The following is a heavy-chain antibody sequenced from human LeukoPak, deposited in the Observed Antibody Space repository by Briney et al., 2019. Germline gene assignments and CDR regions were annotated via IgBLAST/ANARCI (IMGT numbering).Heavy chain of an antibody. J-gene: IGHJ3*02. D-gene: IGHD3-9*01. CDR2: IYYSGTT. CDR1: GGSISSGRYY. Sequence: KPSQTLSLTCTVSGGSISSGRYYWSWIRQLPGKGLEWIGYIYYSGTTYHNPSLKSRLTISVDTSKNQFSLKLSSVTAADTAVYYCARRGTYDIDALDIWGQGTMVTVSS. V-gene: IGHV4-30-4*01. CDR3: ARRGTYDIDALDI.